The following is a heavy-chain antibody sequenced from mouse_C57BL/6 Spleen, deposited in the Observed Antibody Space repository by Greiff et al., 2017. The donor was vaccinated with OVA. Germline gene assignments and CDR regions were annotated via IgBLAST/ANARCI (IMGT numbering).Heavy chain of an antibody. D-gene: IGHD2-14*01. Sequence: VQLQQSGPELVKPGASVKISCKASGYSFTGYYMNWVKQSPEQSLEWIGEINPSTSGTTYNQKFKAKATLTVDKSSSTAYMQLKSLTSEDSAVYYCAGTSWDFDGWGTGTTVTVSS. CDR3: AGTSWDFDG. J-gene: IGHJ1*03. CDR1: GYSFTGYY. V-gene: IGHV1-42*01. CDR2: INPSTSGT.